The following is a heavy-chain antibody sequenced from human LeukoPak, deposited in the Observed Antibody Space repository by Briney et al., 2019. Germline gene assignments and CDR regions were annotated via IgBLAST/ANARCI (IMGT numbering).Heavy chain of an antibody. CDR1: GGSFSGYY. V-gene: IGHV4-34*01. Sequence: SETLSLTCAVYGGSFSGYYWSWIRQPPGKGLEWIGEINHSGSTNYNPSLKSRVTISVDTSKNQFSLKLSSVTAADTAVYYCARDEGAATIGYWGQGTLVTVSS. CDR2: INHSGST. J-gene: IGHJ4*02. D-gene: IGHD2-15*01. CDR3: ARDEGAATIGY.